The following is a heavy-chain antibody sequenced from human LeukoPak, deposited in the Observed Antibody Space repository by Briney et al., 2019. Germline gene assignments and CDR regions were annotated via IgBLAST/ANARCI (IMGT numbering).Heavy chain of an antibody. Sequence: PGRSLRLSCAASGFTFSSHGMHWVRKAPGKGLEWVAVIWYDGSNKFYADSVKGRFTISRDNSKNTLYMQMDSLRAEDTAVYYCARDIDGSGPEYWGQGTLVTVSS. V-gene: IGHV3-33*01. J-gene: IGHJ4*02. CDR2: IWYDGSNK. CDR3: ARDIDGSGPEY. D-gene: IGHD3-10*01. CDR1: GFTFSSHG.